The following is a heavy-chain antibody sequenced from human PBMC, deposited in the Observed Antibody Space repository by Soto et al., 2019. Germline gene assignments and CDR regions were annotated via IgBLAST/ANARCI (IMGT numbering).Heavy chain of an antibody. CDR2: IYHIGIT. CDR1: GDSISSSYW. CDR3: ARDRGKATFYYYGMDV. Sequence: QVQLQESGPGLVKPSGTLTLTCAVSGDSISSSYWWSWVRQSPGRGLEWIGEIYHIGITNYNPSLKSRVSISVDKSKHQFSLKLTYVTGADTAVYYCARDRGKATFYYYGMDVWGQGTTVTVSS. V-gene: IGHV4-4*02. J-gene: IGHJ6*02.